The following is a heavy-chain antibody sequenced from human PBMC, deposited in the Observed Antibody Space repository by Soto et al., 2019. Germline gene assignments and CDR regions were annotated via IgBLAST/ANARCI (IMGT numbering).Heavy chain of an antibody. CDR3: ARHYDFWSGYYTWDY. V-gene: IGHV5-10-1*01. Sequence: GESLKISCKGSGYSFTSYLISWGGQMPGKGLEWMGRIDPSDSYTNYSPSFQGHVTISADKSISTAYLQWSSLKASDTAMYYCARHYDFWSGYYTWDYWGQGTLVTVSS. D-gene: IGHD3-3*01. CDR1: GYSFTSYL. CDR2: IDPSDSYT. J-gene: IGHJ4*02.